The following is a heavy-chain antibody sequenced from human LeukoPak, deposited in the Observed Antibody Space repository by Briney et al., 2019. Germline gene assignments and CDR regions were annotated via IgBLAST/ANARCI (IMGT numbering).Heavy chain of an antibody. CDR1: GYTFTGYY. Sequence: ASVKVSCKASGYTFTGYYMHWVRQAPRQGREWMGWITPHSGGTKYVQKFQGRVTMTRDTSISTAYMELSRLRSDDTAVYYCARGGQSRYSGSSVPFDPWGQGTLVTVSS. CDR3: ARGGQSRYSGSSVPFDP. V-gene: IGHV1-2*02. CDR2: ITPHSGGT. J-gene: IGHJ5*02. D-gene: IGHD1-26*01.